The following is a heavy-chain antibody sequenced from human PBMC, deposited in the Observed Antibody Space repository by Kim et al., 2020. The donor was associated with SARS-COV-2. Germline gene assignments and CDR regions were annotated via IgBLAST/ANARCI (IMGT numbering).Heavy chain of an antibody. CDR1: GYTFTSYA. CDR2: INAGNGNT. Sequence: ASVKVSCKASGYTFTSYAMHWVRQAPGQRLEWMGWINAGNGNTKYSQKFQGRVTITRDTSASTAYMELSSLRSEDTAVYYCARADVDSLEANYGMDVWGQGTTVTVSS. J-gene: IGHJ6*02. CDR3: ARADVDSLEANYGMDV. D-gene: IGHD5-12*01. V-gene: IGHV1-3*01.